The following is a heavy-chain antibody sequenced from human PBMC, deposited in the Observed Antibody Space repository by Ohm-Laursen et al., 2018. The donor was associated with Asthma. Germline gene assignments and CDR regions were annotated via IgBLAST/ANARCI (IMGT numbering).Heavy chain of an antibody. D-gene: IGHD2-15*01. V-gene: IGHV3-9*01. J-gene: IGHJ6*02. CDR2: ISWNSGSI. Sequence: RSLRLSCTASGFTFDDYAMHWVRQAPGKGLEWVSGISWNSGSIGYADSVKGRFTISRDNAKNSLYLQMNSLRAEDTALYYCAKEGGYCSGGSCYGMDVWGQGTTVTVSS. CDR1: GFTFDDYA. CDR3: AKEGGYCSGGSCYGMDV.